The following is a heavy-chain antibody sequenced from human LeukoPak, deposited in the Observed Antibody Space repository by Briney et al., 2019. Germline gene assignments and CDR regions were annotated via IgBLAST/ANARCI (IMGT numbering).Heavy chain of an antibody. CDR2: MKEDGSEI. J-gene: IGHJ3*02. Sequence: GGSLRLSCAASGFTFSNYWMTWVRQAPGKGLEWVAYMKEDGSEIYYVDSVKGRFTISRDNAKNSLYLQMNSLRAEDTAVYYCARGVNAFDMWGQGTKVTISS. CDR3: ARGVNAFDM. V-gene: IGHV3-7*01. CDR1: GFTFSNYW.